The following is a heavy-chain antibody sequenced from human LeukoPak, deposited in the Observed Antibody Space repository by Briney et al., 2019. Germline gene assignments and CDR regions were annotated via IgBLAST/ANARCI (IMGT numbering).Heavy chain of an antibody. CDR3: AKDASWYNWKFSGDY. Sequence: GGSLRLSCAASGFIFSNYAMSWVRQAPGKGLEWVSSIGGTDRSTYYADSVKGRFIISRDNYKDTLYLQMNSLRAEDTAVYYCAKDASWYNWKFSGDYWGQGTLVTVSS. CDR1: GFIFSNYA. CDR2: IGGTDRST. D-gene: IGHD1-20*01. V-gene: IGHV3-23*01. J-gene: IGHJ4*02.